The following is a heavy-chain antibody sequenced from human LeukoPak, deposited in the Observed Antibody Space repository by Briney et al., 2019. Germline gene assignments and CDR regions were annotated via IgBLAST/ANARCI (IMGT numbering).Heavy chain of an antibody. CDR3: ARDRGRRRATNWFDP. D-gene: IGHD3-16*01. J-gene: IGHJ5*02. CDR2: ISYDGSNK. V-gene: IGHV3-30*04. Sequence: GGSLRLSCAASGFTFSSYAMHWVRQAPGKGLEWVAVISYDGSNKYYADSVKDRFTISRDNAKNSLYLQMNSLRAEDTAVYYCARDRGRRRATNWFDPWGQGTLVTVSS. CDR1: GFTFSSYA.